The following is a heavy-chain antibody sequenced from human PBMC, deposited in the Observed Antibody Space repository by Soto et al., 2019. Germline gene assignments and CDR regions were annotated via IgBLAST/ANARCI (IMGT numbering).Heavy chain of an antibody. Sequence: GEALEISGKGSGYCFTSYWIAWVRQMPGKGLEWMGIIYPGDSGTRYSPSFQGQVTISADKSINTAYLQWSSLKASDTAMYYCARHFLLSAYDRMGVWAQGTTLTV. V-gene: IGHV5-51*01. D-gene: IGHD3-16*02. J-gene: IGHJ6*02. CDR3: ARHFLLSAYDRMGV. CDR1: GYCFTSYW. CDR2: IYPGDSGT.